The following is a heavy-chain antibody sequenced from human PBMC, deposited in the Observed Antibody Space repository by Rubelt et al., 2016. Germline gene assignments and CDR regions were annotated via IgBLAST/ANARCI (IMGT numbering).Heavy chain of an antibody. CDR1: GYSINNGYY. J-gene: IGHJ6*02. V-gene: IGHV4-38-2*02. CDR3: ARRYDSSGYYSLLYGMDV. D-gene: IGHD3-22*01. Sequence: QVQLQESGPGLVKPSETLSLTCTVSGYSINNGYYWGWIRQPPGKGLEWIASFFHDGSTKYNPSLKSRVTIPVETAKNQFSLKLSSVTAADTAVYYCARRYDSSGYYSLLYGMDVWGQGTTVTVSS. CDR2: FFHDGST.